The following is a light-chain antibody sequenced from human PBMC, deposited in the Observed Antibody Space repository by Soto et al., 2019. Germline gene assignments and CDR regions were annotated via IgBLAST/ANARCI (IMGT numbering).Light chain of an antibody. V-gene: IGKV3-15*01. CDR3: QQYINWPRT. CDR1: QSVSSN. Sequence: IVMTQSPATLSVSPGERATLSCRASQSVSSNLAWYQQKPGQAPRLLIFGASTRATGIPARFSGSGSGTDFTLTISSLQSEDFAVYFCQQYINWPRTFGQGTKWIS. J-gene: IGKJ2*01. CDR2: GAS.